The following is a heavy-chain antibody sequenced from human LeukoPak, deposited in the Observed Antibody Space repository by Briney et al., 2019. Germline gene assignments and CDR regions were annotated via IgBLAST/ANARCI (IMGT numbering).Heavy chain of an antibody. CDR1: GGSISSYY. J-gene: IGHJ5*02. CDR2: IYYSGST. Sequence: PSETLSLTCTVSGGSISSYYWSWIRQPPGKGLEWIGYIYYSGSTNYNPSLKSRVTISVDTSKNQFSLKLSSVTAADTAVYYCARRGEAAGFWFDPWGQGTLVTVSS. V-gene: IGHV4-59*01. CDR3: ARRGEAAGFWFDP. D-gene: IGHD6-13*01.